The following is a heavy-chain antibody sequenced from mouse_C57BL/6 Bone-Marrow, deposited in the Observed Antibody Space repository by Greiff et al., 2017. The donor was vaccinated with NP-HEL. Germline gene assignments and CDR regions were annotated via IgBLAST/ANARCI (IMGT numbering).Heavy chain of an antibody. V-gene: IGHV1-52*01. J-gene: IGHJ2*01. D-gene: IGHD2-10*02. CDR3: ARRYGNYNYFDY. CDR2: IDPSDSET. CDR1: GYTFTSYW. Sequence: QVQLQQPGAELVRPGSSVKLSCKASGYTFTSYWMHWVKQRPIQGLEWIGNIDPSDSETHYNQKFKDKATLTVDKSSSTAYMQLSSLTSEYSAVYYCARRYGNYNYFDYWGQGTTLTVSS.